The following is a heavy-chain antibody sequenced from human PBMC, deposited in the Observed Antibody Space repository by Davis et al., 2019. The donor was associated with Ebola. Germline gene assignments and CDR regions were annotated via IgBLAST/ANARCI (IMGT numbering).Heavy chain of an antibody. J-gene: IGHJ4*02. CDR3: ARDRASRYGEFDY. CDR1: GGTFSSYA. V-gene: IGHV1-69*13. Sequence: AASVKVSCKASGGTFSSYAISWVRQAPGQRLEWMGGIIPVFATTNHAQKFQGRVTITADESTSTAYMELSSLRSEDTAVYYCARDRASRYGEFDYWGQGTLVTVSS. D-gene: IGHD4-17*01. CDR2: IIPVFATT.